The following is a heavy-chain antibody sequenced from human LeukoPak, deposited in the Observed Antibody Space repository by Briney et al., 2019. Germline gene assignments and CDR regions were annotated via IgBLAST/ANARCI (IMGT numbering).Heavy chain of an antibody. D-gene: IGHD3-10*01. Sequence: GGSLRLSCAASGLSVSSNYMSWVRQVPGKGLEWVSSISGSGFSTYYPGSVRGRFIISRDSSTNTLYLQMSSLRAEDTGVYYCAKGRSEGSGTYYPSFDDWGQGTLVTVSS. CDR3: AKGRSEGSGTYYPSFDD. CDR1: GLSVSSNY. CDR2: ISGSGFST. V-gene: IGHV3-23*01. J-gene: IGHJ4*02.